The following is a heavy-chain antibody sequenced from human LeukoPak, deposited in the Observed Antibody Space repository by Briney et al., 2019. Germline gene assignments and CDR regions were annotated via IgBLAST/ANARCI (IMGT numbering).Heavy chain of an antibody. D-gene: IGHD6-6*01. V-gene: IGHV3-30-3*01. CDR2: ISYDGNNK. CDR3: ARERIAAQGNYFDY. Sequence: GGSLRLSCAASGFTFSSYAMHWVRQAPGKGLEWVALISYDGNNKYYADSVKGRFTVSRDNSKNTLYLQMNSLRAEDTAVYYCARERIAAQGNYFDYWGQGTLVTVSS. J-gene: IGHJ4*02. CDR1: GFTFSSYA.